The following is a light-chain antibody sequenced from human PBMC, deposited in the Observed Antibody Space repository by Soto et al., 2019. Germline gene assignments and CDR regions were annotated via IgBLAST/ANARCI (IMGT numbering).Light chain of an antibody. CDR2: EAS. CDR1: QRISGS. J-gene: IGKJ1*01. V-gene: IGKV1-5*03. Sequence: DIQMTQSPSTLSASVGDRVTITCRASQRISGSLAWYQQKPGKAPKLLIYEASYLKIGVPSRFSGSGSGTEYTLTISSLQPDDSASYYCQQYNGYWTFGQGTRVEIK. CDR3: QQYNGYWT.